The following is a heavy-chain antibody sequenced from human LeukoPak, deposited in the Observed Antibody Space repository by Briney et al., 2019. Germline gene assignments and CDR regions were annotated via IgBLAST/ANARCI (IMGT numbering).Heavy chain of an antibody. CDR1: GFTFSSYA. V-gene: IGHV3-23*01. CDR3: AKRLYSSGSYSQNDY. CDR2: ISGSGGTT. D-gene: IGHD3-10*01. J-gene: IGHJ4*02. Sequence: GGSPRLSCAASGFTFSSYAMSWVRQAPGKGLEWVSAISGSGGTTYYADSVKGRFTISRDNSKNTLYLQMNSLRAEDTAIYYCAKRLYSSGSYSQNDYWGQGTLVTVSS.